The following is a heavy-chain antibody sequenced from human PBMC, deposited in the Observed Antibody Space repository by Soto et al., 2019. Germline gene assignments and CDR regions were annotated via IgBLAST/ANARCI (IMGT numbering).Heavy chain of an antibody. CDR1: GYTFTSYA. CDR3: ARYRAPYYYYGMDV. D-gene: IGHD1-26*01. V-gene: IGHV1-3*01. J-gene: IGHJ6*02. Sequence: QVQLVQSGAEVKKPGASVKVSCKASGYTFTSYAMHWVRQAPGQRLEWMGWINAGNGNTKYSQKFQGRVTITRDTSASTAYMELSSLRSEDTAVYYCARYRAPYYYYGMDVWGQGTTVTVSS. CDR2: INAGNGNT.